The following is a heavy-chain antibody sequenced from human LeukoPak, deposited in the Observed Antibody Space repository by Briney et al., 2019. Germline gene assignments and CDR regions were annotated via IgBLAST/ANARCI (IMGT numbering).Heavy chain of an antibody. CDR2: IYYSGST. Sequence: PSETLSLTCTVSGGSISSYYWSWIRQPPGKGLEWFGYIYYSGSTNYNPSLKSRVTISVDTSKNQFSLKLSSVTAADTAVYYCAGVAQYYYDSSGSQVEYYFDYWGQGTLVTVSS. D-gene: IGHD3-22*01. CDR3: AGVAQYYYDSSGSQVEYYFDY. J-gene: IGHJ4*02. CDR1: GGSISSYY. V-gene: IGHV4-59*01.